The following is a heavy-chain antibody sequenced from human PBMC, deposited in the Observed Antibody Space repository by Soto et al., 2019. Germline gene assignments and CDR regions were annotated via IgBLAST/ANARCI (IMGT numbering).Heavy chain of an antibody. V-gene: IGHV1-8*01. Sequence: GXSVKVSCKASGDTFTTYDINWVRQATGHGLEWMGWINPNSGNIGYAQRFQGRVTMTRDTAIRTAYMEVSSLRSDDTAVYYCARGRASGSYYLLDYWGQGTLVTGSS. J-gene: IGHJ4*02. CDR1: GDTFTTYD. D-gene: IGHD3-10*01. CDR2: INPNSGNI. CDR3: ARGRASGSYYLLDY.